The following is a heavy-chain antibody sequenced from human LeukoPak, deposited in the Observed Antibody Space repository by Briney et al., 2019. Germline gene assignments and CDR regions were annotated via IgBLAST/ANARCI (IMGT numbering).Heavy chain of an antibody. Sequence: GGSLRLSCAASGFTFSSYEMNWVRQAPGKGLEWVSYISSSGSTIYYADSVKGRFTISRDNAKNSLYLQMNSLRAEDTAVYYCAHLYYDYMDVWGKGTTVIVSS. CDR2: ISSSGSTI. J-gene: IGHJ6*03. V-gene: IGHV3-48*03. CDR3: AHLYYDYMDV. CDR1: GFTFSSYE.